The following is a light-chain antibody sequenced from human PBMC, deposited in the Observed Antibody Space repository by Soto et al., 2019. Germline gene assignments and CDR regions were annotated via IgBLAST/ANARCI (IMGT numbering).Light chain of an antibody. V-gene: IGKV2-28*01. CDR2: LGS. CDR1: QSLLHSSGYNY. Sequence: DIVMTQSPLSLPVTPGEPASISCRSSQSLLHSSGYNYLGWYLQKPGQSPQLLIYLGSSRASGVPDRFSGSGSGTDFKLRISRVEAEDVGVYYCIQTLQTPYTFGQGTKLYFK. J-gene: IGKJ2*01. CDR3: IQTLQTPYT.